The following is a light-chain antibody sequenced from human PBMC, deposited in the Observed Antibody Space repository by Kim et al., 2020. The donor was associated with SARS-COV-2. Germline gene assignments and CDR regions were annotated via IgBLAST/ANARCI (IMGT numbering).Light chain of an antibody. CDR1: QSVSSN. CDR2: GAS. Sequence: SPGERATLSCRASQSVSSNLAWYQQKPGQAPRLLIYGASTRATGIPARFSGSGSGTEFTLTISSLQSEDFAVYYCQQYSNWSPGAFGPGTKVDIK. J-gene: IGKJ3*01. CDR3: QQYSNWSPGA. V-gene: IGKV3-15*01.